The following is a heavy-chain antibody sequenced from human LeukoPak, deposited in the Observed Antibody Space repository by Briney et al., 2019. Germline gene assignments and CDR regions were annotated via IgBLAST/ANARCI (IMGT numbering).Heavy chain of an antibody. CDR1: GGSISSHY. Sequence: SETLSLTCSVSGGSISSHYYNWIRQSPGKGLEWIGRISYSGSTNYNPSLQSRVTISIDTSKNQFSLRLTSVTAADTAVYYCARRGAVYAGNDFDYWGQGTLASVST. CDR3: ARRGAVYAGNDFDY. J-gene: IGHJ4*02. V-gene: IGHV4-59*08. D-gene: IGHD4-23*01. CDR2: ISYSGST.